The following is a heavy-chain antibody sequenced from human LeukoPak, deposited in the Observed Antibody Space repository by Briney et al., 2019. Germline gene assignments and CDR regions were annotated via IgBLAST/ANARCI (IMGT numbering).Heavy chain of an antibody. D-gene: IGHD1-7*01. CDR1: GFTFSDYY. CDR3: ARSEGGDWNYTPNY. Sequence: GGSLRLSCAASGFTFSDYYMNWVRQAPGKGLEWVSSISSSSTIYYADSVKGRFTISRDNAKNSLYLQMNSLRAEDTAVYYCARSEGGDWNYTPNYWGQGTLVTVSS. CDR2: ISSSSTI. J-gene: IGHJ4*02. V-gene: IGHV3-69-1*01.